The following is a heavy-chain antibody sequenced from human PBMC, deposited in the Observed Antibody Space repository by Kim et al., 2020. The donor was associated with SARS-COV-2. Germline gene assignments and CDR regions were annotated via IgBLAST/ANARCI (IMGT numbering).Heavy chain of an antibody. CDR2: ISRSGATI. Sequence: GGSLRLSCSASGFTFSSYEMNWVRQVPGKGLEWLSYISRSGATIDYTDSVKGRFIMSRDNTKNSLSLQVDSLRVDDTAIYYCAREQTTSGFDYWGQGTLVTVSS. CDR1: GFTFSSYE. D-gene: IGHD6-19*01. V-gene: IGHV3-48*03. J-gene: IGHJ4*02. CDR3: AREQTTSGFDY.